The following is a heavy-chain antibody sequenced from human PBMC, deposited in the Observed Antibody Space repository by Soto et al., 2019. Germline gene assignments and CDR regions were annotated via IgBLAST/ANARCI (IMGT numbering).Heavy chain of an antibody. CDR1: GFTFSSYS. CDR2: ISSSSSTI. CDR3: AREENSSWRINDY. V-gene: IGHV3-48*01. D-gene: IGHD6-13*01. J-gene: IGHJ4*02. Sequence: GESLKISCAASGFTFSSYSMNWVRQAPGKGLEWVSYISSSSSTIYYADSVKGRFTISRDNAKNSLYLQMNSLRAEDTAVYYCAREENSSWRINDYWGQGTLVTVSS.